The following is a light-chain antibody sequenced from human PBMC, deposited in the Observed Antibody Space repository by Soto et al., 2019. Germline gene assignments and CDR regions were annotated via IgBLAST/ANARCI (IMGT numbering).Light chain of an antibody. CDR3: QQYGNSPPLT. Sequence: EIVLTQSPGTLSLSPGERATLSCRASQSVSSHLAWYQQRPGQAHRLLIYGASSRATGIPDRFSGSGSGTDFTLTISRLEPEDFALYYCQQYGNSPPLTFGGGTKVEMK. CDR2: GAS. CDR1: QSVSSH. V-gene: IGKV3-20*01. J-gene: IGKJ4*01.